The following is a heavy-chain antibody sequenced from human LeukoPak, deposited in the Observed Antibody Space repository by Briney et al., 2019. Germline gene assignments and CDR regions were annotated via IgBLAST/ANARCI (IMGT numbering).Heavy chain of an antibody. D-gene: IGHD1-26*01. J-gene: IGHJ2*01. V-gene: IGHV3-23*01. CDR3: AKDRTVGASYWYFDL. CDR1: GVTLSSYA. CDR2: ISSSGSGGNT. Sequence: GGSLRLSCTASGVTLSSYAMSWARQAPGKGLEWVSGISSSGSGGNTYYADSVKGRFTISRDSSKSTLFLHMNTLRAEDTAIYYCAKDRTVGASYWYFDLWGRGTLVTVSS.